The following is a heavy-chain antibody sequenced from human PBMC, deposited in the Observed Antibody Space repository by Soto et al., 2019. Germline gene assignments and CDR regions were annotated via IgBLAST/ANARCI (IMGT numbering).Heavy chain of an antibody. D-gene: IGHD5-18*01. Sequence: QVQLVESGGGVVEPGRSLRLSCAASGFTFSSYGMHWVRQAPGKGLEWVAVISYDGSNKYYADSVKGRFTISRDNSKNTLYLQMNSLRADDTAVYYCAKPRNVDTAMHGMDVWGQGTTVTVSS. CDR3: AKPRNVDTAMHGMDV. J-gene: IGHJ6*02. CDR2: ISYDGSNK. CDR1: GFTFSSYG. V-gene: IGHV3-30*18.